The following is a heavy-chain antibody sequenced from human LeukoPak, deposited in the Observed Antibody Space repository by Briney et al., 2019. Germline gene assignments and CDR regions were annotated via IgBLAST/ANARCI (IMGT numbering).Heavy chain of an antibody. CDR2: IRYDGSNK. V-gene: IGHV3-30*02. Sequence: GGSLRLSCAASGFTFSSYGMHWVRQAPGKGLEWVAFIRYDGSNKYYADSVKGRFTISRDNSKNTLYLQMNSLRAEDTAVYYCAKTLPASSGSYDLDYWGQGTLVTVSS. CDR1: GFTFSSYG. CDR3: AKTLPASSGSYDLDY. J-gene: IGHJ4*02. D-gene: IGHD1-26*01.